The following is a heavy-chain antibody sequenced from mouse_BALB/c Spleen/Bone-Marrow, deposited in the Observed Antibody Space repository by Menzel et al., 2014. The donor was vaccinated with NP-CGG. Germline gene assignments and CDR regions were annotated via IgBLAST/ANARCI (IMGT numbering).Heavy chain of an antibody. D-gene: IGHD3-3*01. Sequence: HDQLLHPGAELAMPAASVKLSSKPSGFTFTTYWLYWVKHRPEQGLVWIGRLDPYDSETHYNQKFKGKAILAVHKPSSTGYIKLRSLPSEDSAVYYGARRTLDAMDYWSQGTSITAYS. CDR1: GFTFTTYW. CDR3: ARRTLDAMDY. J-gene: IGHJ4*01. CDR2: LDPYDSET. V-gene: IGHV1-74*04.